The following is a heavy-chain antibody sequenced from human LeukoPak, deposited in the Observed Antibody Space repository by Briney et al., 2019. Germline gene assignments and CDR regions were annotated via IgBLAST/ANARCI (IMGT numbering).Heavy chain of an antibody. CDR1: GGTISRYF. CDR2: IDYSGST. D-gene: IGHD1-26*01. V-gene: IGHV4-59*01. J-gene: IGHJ3*02. Sequence: SETLSLACTVSGGTISRYFWSWIRQPPGKGLEWIAYIDYSGSTNYNPSLKSRLTISLDASKNQFSLKPSSVTAADTAVYYCARDRRRELLHAFDIWGQGTMVTVSS. CDR3: ARDRRRELLHAFDI.